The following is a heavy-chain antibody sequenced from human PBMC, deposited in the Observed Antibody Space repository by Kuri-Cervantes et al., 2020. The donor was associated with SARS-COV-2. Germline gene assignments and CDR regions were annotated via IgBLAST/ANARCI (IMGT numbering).Heavy chain of an antibody. V-gene: IGHV3-30-3*01. J-gene: IGHJ4*02. CDR1: GFTFSDYY. D-gene: IGHD3-3*01. CDR3: ARENHNDFWSGYLGY. Sequence: GESLKISCAASGFTFSDYYMSWIRQAPGKGLEWVAVISYDGSNKYYADSVKGRFTISRDNSKNTLYLQMNSLRAEDTAVYYCARENHNDFWSGYLGYWGQGTLVTVSS. CDR2: ISYDGSNK.